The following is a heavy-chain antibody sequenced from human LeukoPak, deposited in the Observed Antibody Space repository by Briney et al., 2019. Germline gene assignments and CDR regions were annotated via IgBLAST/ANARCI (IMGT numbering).Heavy chain of an antibody. J-gene: IGHJ4*02. CDR1: GFTFSSYG. CDR3: ATAITDGAFDY. V-gene: IGHV3-33*01. CDR2: IWYDGSNK. D-gene: IGHD5-24*01. Sequence: GGSLRLSCAASGFTFSSYGRHWVRQAPGKGLEGVAVIWYDGSNKYYADSVKGRFTISRDNSKNTLYLQMNSLRAEDTAVYYCATAITDGAFDYWGQGTLVTVSS.